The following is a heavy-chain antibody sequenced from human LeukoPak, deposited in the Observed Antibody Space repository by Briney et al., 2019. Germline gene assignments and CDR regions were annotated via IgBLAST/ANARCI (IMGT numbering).Heavy chain of an antibody. D-gene: IGHD2-15*01. CDR1: GFTFSSHW. CDR2: IKNDGSDK. Sequence: GGSLRLSCAASGFTFSSHWMSWVRQAPGKGLEWVADIKNDGSDKFHVDSVKGRFTISRDNAKMSLYLQMNSLRAEDTAVYYCARDRASLQFDSWAQGTLVTVAS. V-gene: IGHV3-7*04. J-gene: IGHJ4*02. CDR3: ARDRASLQFDS.